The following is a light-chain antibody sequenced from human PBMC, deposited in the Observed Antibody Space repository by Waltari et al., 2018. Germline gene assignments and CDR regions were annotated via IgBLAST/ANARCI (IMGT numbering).Light chain of an antibody. J-gene: IGKJ4*01. Sequence: EVVLTQSPGTVSLSPGERATLSCRASPSVSNNYLAWYQQKPGQAPRLLIFGASSRASGIPERFSGSGSETDFTLTISRLEPEDVGVYYCQQFGSPLTFGGGTKVDIK. CDR2: GAS. CDR3: QQFGSPLT. V-gene: IGKV3-20*01. CDR1: PSVSNNY.